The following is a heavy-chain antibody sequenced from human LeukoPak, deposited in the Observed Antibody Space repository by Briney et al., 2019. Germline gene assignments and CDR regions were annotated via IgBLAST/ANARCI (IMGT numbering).Heavy chain of an antibody. CDR2: LYSDGRT. D-gene: IGHD3-10*01. J-gene: IGHJ4*02. Sequence: GGSLRLSCAASGFTVSSNYMTWVRQASGKGLEWASVLYSDGRTDYADCVKGRSTISRDNAKNTLYLQMNSLRAEDTAVYYCARDGTYYYQLIDYWGQGTLVTVSS. CDR3: ARDGTYYYQLIDY. CDR1: GFTVSSNY. V-gene: IGHV3-53*01.